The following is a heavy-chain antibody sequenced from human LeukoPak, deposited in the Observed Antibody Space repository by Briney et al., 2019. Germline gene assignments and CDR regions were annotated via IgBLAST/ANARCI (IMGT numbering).Heavy chain of an antibody. J-gene: IGHJ5*02. CDR3: ARFVVVPANWFDP. CDR1: GGSISSGGYY. V-gene: IGHV4-31*03. D-gene: IGHD2-2*01. Sequence: SQTLSLTCTVSGGSISSGGYYWSWIRQHPGKGLEWIGYIYYSGSTYYNPSLKSRVTISVDTSKNQFSLKLSSVTAADTAVYYCARFVVVPANWFDPWGQGTLVTVSS. CDR2: IYYSGST.